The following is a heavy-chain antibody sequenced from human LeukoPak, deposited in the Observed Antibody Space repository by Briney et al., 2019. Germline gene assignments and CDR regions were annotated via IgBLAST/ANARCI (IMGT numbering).Heavy chain of an antibody. J-gene: IGHJ4*02. V-gene: IGHV3-74*01. CDR2: INNDGSST. D-gene: IGHD2-15*01. CDR3: VSSYCSGGSCYSASGY. Sequence: PGGSLRLFCASSGFTFSSYWMHWVRHAPGKGLVWVSRINNDGSSTSYADSVKGRFTISRDNAKNTLYLQMNSLRAEDTAVYYCVSSYCSGGSCYSASGYWGQGTLVTVSS. CDR1: GFTFSSYW.